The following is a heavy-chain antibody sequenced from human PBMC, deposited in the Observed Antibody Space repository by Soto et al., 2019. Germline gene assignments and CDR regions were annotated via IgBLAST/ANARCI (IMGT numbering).Heavy chain of an antibody. V-gene: IGHV4-4*02. CDR1: GDSISSSNW. CDR2: IHPSGKT. D-gene: IGHD1-26*01. Sequence: QVQLQESGPGLVKPSGTLSLTCAVSGDSISSSNWWSWVRQPPGKGLEWIGEIHPSGKTNYNPSLKSRFTMSVDKSKNQFSLKLSSVTAADTAVYYCTKVGAAYLVSRGDPWFDPWCQGTLVTVSS. J-gene: IGHJ5*02. CDR3: TKVGAAYLVSRGDPWFDP.